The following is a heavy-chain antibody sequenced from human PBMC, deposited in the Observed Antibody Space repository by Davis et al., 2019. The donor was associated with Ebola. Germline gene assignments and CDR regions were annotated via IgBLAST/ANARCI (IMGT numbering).Heavy chain of an antibody. CDR1: GYSFTSYW. CDR2: IYPGDSDT. V-gene: IGHV5-51*01. D-gene: IGHD1-26*01. J-gene: IGHJ3*01. CDR3: ARQAGSGIYRPTGAFDL. Sequence: PGGSLRLSCKGSGYSFTSYWIGWVRQMPGKGLEWMGIIYPGDSDTRYSPSFLGQVIISADKSITTAYLQWSSLKASDSAMYYCARQAGSGIYRPTGAFDLWGQGTMVTVSS.